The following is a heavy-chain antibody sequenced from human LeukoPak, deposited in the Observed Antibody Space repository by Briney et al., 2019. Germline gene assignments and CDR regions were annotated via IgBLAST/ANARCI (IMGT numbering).Heavy chain of an antibody. D-gene: IGHD6-13*01. CDR3: AKGQQLLVQGLNTYYFDY. CDR2: ISGSGDST. V-gene: IGHV3-23*01. J-gene: IGHJ4*02. Sequence: GSLRLSCAASGFTFSSYAMSWVRQAPGKGLEWVSAISGSGDSTYYADSVKGRFTISRDNSKNTLYLQMNSLRAEDTALYYCAKGQQLLVQGLNTYYFDYWGQGTLVTVSS. CDR1: GFTFSSYA.